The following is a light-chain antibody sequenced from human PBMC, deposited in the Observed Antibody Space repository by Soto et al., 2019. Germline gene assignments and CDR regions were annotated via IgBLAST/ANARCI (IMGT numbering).Light chain of an antibody. J-gene: IGKJ4*01. Sequence: DIQLTQSPSFLSASIGDRVTISCRASQGINNYLVWYQQEPGKAPKVLIYLTSTLQSGVPSRFSGSGYGTEFTLTISSLQPEDFGTYYCQQVKSYPLTFGGGTKVDIK. CDR1: QGINNY. CDR2: LTS. CDR3: QQVKSYPLT. V-gene: IGKV1-9*01.